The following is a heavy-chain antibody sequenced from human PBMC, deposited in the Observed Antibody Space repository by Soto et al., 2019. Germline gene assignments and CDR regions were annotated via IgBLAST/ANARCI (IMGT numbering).Heavy chain of an antibody. J-gene: IGHJ6*03. CDR1: GFTFSSYS. CDR2: ISSSSSYI. D-gene: IGHD3-3*01. Sequence: EVQLVESGGGLVKPGGSLRLSCAASGFTFSSYSMNWVRQAPGKGLEWVSSISSSSSYIYYADSVKGRFTISRDNAKNSLSLQMNSLRAEDTAVYYCAIETYYDFWSGYYVFPFDYMDVWGKGTTVTVSS. V-gene: IGHV3-21*01. CDR3: AIETYYDFWSGYYVFPFDYMDV.